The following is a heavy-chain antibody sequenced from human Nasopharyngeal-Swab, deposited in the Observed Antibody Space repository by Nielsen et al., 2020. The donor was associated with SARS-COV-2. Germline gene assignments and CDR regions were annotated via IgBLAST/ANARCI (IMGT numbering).Heavy chain of an antibody. Sequence: WIRQPPGKGLEWIGELNHSGSTNYNPSLKSRVTISEDTSKNQFTLKLRFVTAADTAVYYCARDTIGYCSSTSCYQYYYYYMDVWGKGTTVTVSS. D-gene: IGHD2-2*01. V-gene: IGHV4-34*01. CDR3: ARDTIGYCSSTSCYQYYYYYMDV. J-gene: IGHJ6*03. CDR2: LNHSGST.